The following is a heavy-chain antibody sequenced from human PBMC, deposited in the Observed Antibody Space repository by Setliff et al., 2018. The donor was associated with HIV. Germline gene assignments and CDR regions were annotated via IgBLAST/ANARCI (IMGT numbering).Heavy chain of an antibody. CDR3: ARIPTGGAFDI. V-gene: IGHV1-69*04. J-gene: IGHJ3*02. CDR2: IVPILDIA. CDR1: GGSFRNYA. D-gene: IGHD7-27*01. Sequence: SVKVSCKTSGGSFRNYAVSWVRQAPGQGLEWMGSIVPILDIANYAQKFQGRVTITTDESTSTAYMELTSLRSDDTATYYCARIPTGGAFDIWGQGTTVTVS.